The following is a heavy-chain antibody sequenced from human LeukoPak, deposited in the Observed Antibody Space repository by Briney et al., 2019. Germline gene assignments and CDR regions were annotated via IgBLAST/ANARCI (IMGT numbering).Heavy chain of an antibody. Sequence: GGSLRLSCAASGFTFSSYSMNWVRQAPGKGLEWVSSISSSSSYIYYADSVKGRFTISRDNAKNSLYLQMNSLRAEDTAVYYCARSRQWLELRYFGYWGQGTLVTVSS. J-gene: IGHJ4*02. CDR3: ARSRQWLELRYFGY. CDR1: GFTFSSYS. D-gene: IGHD6-19*01. V-gene: IGHV3-21*01. CDR2: ISSSSSYI.